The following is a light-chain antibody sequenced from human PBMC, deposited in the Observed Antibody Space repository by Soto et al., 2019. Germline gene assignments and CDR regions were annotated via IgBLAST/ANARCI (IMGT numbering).Light chain of an antibody. CDR2: DAS. J-gene: IGKJ2*01. V-gene: IGKV3-11*02. Sequence: EILLAQSPATLSLSPGARATLSCKASQDVRIFLAWYQQKPGQAPRLLIHDASNRATGVPARFSGSGSGRYFTLTSTSLEPEYFAVYYCQQRSTWLYTFGQGTKLEV. CDR3: QQRSTWLYT. CDR1: QDVRIF.